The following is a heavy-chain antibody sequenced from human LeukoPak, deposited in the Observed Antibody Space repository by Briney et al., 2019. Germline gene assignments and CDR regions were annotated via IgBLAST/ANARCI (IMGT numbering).Heavy chain of an antibody. CDR2: INPDSGGT. V-gene: IGHV1-2*06. CDR1: GYTFTGYY. J-gene: IGHJ5*02. CDR3: ARELATGTTVWFDP. D-gene: IGHD1-1*01. Sequence: ASVKVSCKASGYTFTGYYIHWVRQAPGQGLEWMGRINPDSGGTNYAQNFQGRVTMTRDTSISTAYMELSRLRSDDTAVYSCARELATGTTVWFDPWGQGTLVTVSS.